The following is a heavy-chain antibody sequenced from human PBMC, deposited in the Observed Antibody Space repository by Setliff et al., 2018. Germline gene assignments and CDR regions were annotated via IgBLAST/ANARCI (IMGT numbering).Heavy chain of an antibody. CDR3: AREGVDSRSSTDYRYYMDV. CDR2: IIPIFGTT. Sequence: SVKVSCKASGYSFPTDFIHWVRQAPGQGLEWMGGIIPIFGTTNYAQKFQGRATIITDESTSTAYMELSSLRSEDTAVYYCAREGVDSRSSTDYRYYMDVWGTGTTVTVSS. CDR1: GYSFPTDF. V-gene: IGHV1-69*05. J-gene: IGHJ6*03. D-gene: IGHD6-6*01.